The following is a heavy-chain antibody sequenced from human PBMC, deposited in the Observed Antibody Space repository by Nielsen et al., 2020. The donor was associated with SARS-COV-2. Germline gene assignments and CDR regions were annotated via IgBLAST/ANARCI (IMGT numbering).Heavy chain of an antibody. D-gene: IGHD1-26*01. J-gene: IGHJ5*02. Sequence: ASVKVSCKASGYSFTSYDMHWVRQAPGQGLEWMGVNYPSVGSTIYAQKFQGRVSMTRDTSTSTVSMELRSLRSEDTAVYYCARGAWLDPWGQGTLVSVSS. V-gene: IGHV1-46*01. CDR3: ARGAWLDP. CDR2: NYPSVGST. CDR1: GYSFTSYD.